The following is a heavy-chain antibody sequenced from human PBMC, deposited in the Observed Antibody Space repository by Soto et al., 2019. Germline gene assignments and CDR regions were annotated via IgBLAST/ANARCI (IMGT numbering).Heavy chain of an antibody. CDR3: ATGPIAVAGTVGLYFDY. CDR1: GFTFSSYW. D-gene: IGHD6-19*01. J-gene: IGHJ4*02. Sequence: GGSLRLSCAASGFTFSSYWMHWVRQAPGKGLVWVSRINSDGSSTSYADSVKGRFTISRDNAKNTLYLQMNSLRAEDTAVYYCATGPIAVAGTVGLYFDYWGQGTLVTVSS. V-gene: IGHV3-74*01. CDR2: INSDGSST.